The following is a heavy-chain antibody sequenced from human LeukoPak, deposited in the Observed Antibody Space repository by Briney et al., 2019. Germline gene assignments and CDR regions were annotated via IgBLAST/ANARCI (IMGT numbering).Heavy chain of an antibody. CDR3: ARDNYGDYPSGNYGMDV. V-gene: IGHV4-31*03. J-gene: IGHJ6*02. D-gene: IGHD4-17*01. CDR2: IYYSGST. Sequence: PSETLSLTCTVPGGSISSGGYYWSWIRQHPGKGLEWIGYIYYSGSTYYNPSLKSRVTISVDTSKNQFSLKLSSVTAADTAVYYCARDNYGDYPSGNYGMDVWGQGTTVTVSS. CDR1: GGSISSGGYY.